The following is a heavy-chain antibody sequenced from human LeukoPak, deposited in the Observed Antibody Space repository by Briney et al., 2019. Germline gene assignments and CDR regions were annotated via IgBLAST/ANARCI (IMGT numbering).Heavy chain of an antibody. J-gene: IGHJ6*03. CDR3: ARDGGPSGYGPTGYMDV. D-gene: IGHD5-12*01. CDR1: GGTFSSYA. CDR2: IIPIFGTA. V-gene: IGHV1-69*05. Sequence: ASVKVSCKASGGTFSSYAISWLRQAPGQGLEWMGGIIPIFGTANYAQKFQGRVTITTDESTSTAYMELSSLRSEDTAVYYCARDGGPSGYGPTGYMDVWGKGTTVTVSS.